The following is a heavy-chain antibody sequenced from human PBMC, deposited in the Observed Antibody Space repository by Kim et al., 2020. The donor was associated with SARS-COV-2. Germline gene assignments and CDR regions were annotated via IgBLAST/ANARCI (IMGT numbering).Heavy chain of an antibody. CDR3: ARRGWYDPTNYDY. CDR1: GGSISSSSYY. D-gene: IGHD6-19*01. Sequence: SETLSLTCTVSGGSISSSSYYWGWIRQPPGKGLEWIGSIYYSGSTYYNPSLKSRVTISVDTSKNQFSLKLSSVTAADTAVYYCARRGWYDPTNYDYWGQGTLVTVSS. V-gene: IGHV4-39*01. CDR2: IYYSGST. J-gene: IGHJ4*02.